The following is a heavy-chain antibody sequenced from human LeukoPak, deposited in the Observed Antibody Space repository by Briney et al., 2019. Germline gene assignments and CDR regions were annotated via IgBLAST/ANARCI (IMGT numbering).Heavy chain of an antibody. CDR2: IIPILGTA. D-gene: IGHD5-18*01. CDR1: GGTFSSYA. CDR3: AGYLNSYGFDY. J-gene: IGHJ4*02. V-gene: IGHV1-69*13. Sequence: ASVKVSCKASGGTFSSYAISWVRQAPGQGLEWMGGIIPILGTANYAQKFQGRVTITADESTSAAYMELSSLRSEDTAVYYCAGYLNSYGFDYWGQGTLVTVSS.